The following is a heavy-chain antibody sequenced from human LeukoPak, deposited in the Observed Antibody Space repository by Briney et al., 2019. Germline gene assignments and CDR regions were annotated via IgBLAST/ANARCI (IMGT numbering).Heavy chain of an antibody. CDR3: ARDNGWPYYFDY. J-gene: IGHJ4*02. CDR1: GGSMSSGGYY. D-gene: IGHD2-8*01. V-gene: IGHV4-61*02. Sequence: PSQTLSLTCTVSGGSMSSGGYYWSWIRQPAGKGLEWVGRIYTNSGSTSYNPSLKSRVTISIGTSKNQFSLNLNSVTAADTAVYYCARDNGWPYYFDYWGQGILVTVSS. CDR2: IYTNSGST.